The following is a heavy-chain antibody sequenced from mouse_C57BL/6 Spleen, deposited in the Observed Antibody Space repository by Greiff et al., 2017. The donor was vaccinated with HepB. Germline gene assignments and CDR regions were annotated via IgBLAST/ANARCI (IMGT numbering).Heavy chain of an antibody. CDR2: INPNNGGT. J-gene: IGHJ3*01. CDR1: GYTFTDYI. Sequence: VQLQQSGPELVKPGASVKMSCKASGYTFTDYIMHWVKQSHGKSLEWIGYINPNNGGTSYNQKFKGKATLTVNKSSSTAYMELRSLTSEDSAVYYCARDYYGSSPWFAYWGQGTLVTVSA. CDR3: ARDYYGSSPWFAY. D-gene: IGHD1-1*01. V-gene: IGHV1-22*01.